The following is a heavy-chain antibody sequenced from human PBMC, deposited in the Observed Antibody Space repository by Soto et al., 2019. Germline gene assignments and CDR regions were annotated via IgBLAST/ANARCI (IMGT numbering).Heavy chain of an antibody. Sequence: EVQLVESGGGLVQPGGSLRLSCAVSGFTVSSKYMRWVRQAPGQGLEWVSLSNRGGSISYADSVKGRFTISRDNSENTLYLQMSSLGVEDTGVYSCTRDDVHCSGGSSYGIPMDIWGKGTKVTVSS. V-gene: IGHV3-66*01. CDR2: SNRGGSI. CDR3: TRDDVHCSGGSSYGIPMDI. J-gene: IGHJ6*03. CDR1: GFTVSSKY. D-gene: IGHD2-15*01.